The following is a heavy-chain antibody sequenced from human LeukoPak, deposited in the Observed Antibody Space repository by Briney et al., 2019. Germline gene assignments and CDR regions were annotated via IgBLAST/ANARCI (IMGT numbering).Heavy chain of an antibody. D-gene: IGHD1/OR15-1a*01. V-gene: IGHV1-8*03. Sequence: GASVKVSCKAAGYTFTSYDINWVRQATGQGLEWMGWMDPNSGDTGYAQKFQGRVTITRNTSISTAYMELSSLRSEDTAVYYCARGRISITGTSDLDYWGQGTLVTVSS. CDR1: GYTFTSYD. CDR3: ARGRISITGTSDLDY. J-gene: IGHJ4*02. CDR2: MDPNSGDT.